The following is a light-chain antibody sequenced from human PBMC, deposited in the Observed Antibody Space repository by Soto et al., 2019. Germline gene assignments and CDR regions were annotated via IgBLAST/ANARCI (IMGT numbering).Light chain of an antibody. CDR1: SSDVGGYAY. CDR3: SSYTSRTTPV. V-gene: IGLV2-14*01. CDR2: EVS. Sequence: QSALTQPASVSGSPGQTITISCTGTSSDVGGYAYVSWYQQYPGKVPKLVFSEVSNRPSGVSHRFSGSRSGNTASLTISGLQAEDEADYHCSSYTSRTTPVFGGGTKLTVL. J-gene: IGLJ2*01.